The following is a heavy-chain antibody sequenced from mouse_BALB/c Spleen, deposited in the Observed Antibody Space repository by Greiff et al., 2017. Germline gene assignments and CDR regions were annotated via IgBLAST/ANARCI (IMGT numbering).Heavy chain of an antibody. J-gene: IGHJ2*01. V-gene: IGHV3-8*02. CDR3: ARTYGYGSSYVWYFDY. D-gene: IGHD1-1*01. CDR1: GDSITSGY. CDR2: ISYSGST. Sequence: DVKLQESGPSLVKPSQTLSLTCSVTGDSITSGYWNWIRKFPGNKLEYMGYISYSGSTYYNPSLKSRISITRDTSKNQYYLQLNSVTTEDTATYYCARTYGYGSSYVWYFDYWGQGTTLTVSS.